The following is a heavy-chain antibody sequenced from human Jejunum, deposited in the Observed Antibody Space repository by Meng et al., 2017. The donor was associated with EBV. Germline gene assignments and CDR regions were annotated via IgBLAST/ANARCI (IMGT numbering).Heavy chain of an antibody. CDR1: GYTFTNYD. J-gene: IGHJ6*02. Sequence: EQLVQSGAEVKKPGASVKVSCKTSGYTFTNYDINWVRQATGQGLEWMGWMNPNSGNTGYSYKFRGRVAMTRDTSINTAYMELNSLRSDDTAVYYCASGPYYYAMNVWGQGTTVTVSS. V-gene: IGHV1-8*01. CDR2: MNPNSGNT. CDR3: ASGPYYYAMNV.